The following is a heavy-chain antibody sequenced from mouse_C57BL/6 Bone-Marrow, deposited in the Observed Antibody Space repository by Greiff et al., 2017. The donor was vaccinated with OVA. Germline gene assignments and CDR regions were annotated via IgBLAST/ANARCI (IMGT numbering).Heavy chain of an antibody. CDR3: AGNYGGYFDY. Sequence: QVQLQQSGAELARPGASVKMSCKASGYTFTSYTMHWVKQRPGQGLEWIGYINPSSGYTKYNQKFKDKATLTADKSSSTAYMQLNSLTSEDSAVYYCAGNYGGYFDYWGQGTTLTVSS. J-gene: IGHJ2*01. D-gene: IGHD2-1*01. CDR1: GYTFTSYT. CDR2: INPSSGYT. V-gene: IGHV1-4*01.